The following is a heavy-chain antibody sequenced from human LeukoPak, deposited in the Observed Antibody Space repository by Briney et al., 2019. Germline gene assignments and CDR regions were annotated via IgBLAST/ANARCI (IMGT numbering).Heavy chain of an antibody. CDR3: ARLNSGTYLDY. V-gene: IGHV2-70*04. Sequence: SGPTLVKPTQTLTLTCTFSGFSLSTSGMRVSWIRQPPGKALVWLARIDWDDDKFYSTSLKTRLTISKDTSKNQVVLTTTNMDPVDTATYYCARLNSGTYLDYWGQGTLVTVSS. J-gene: IGHJ4*02. CDR1: GFSLSTSGMR. D-gene: IGHD1-26*01. CDR2: IDWDDDK.